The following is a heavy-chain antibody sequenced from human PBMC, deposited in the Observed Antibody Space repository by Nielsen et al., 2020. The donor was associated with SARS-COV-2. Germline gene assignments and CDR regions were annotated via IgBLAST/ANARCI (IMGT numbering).Heavy chain of an antibody. CDR3: ARDQAAAGMWYFDY. CDR2: IYYTGTT. D-gene: IGHD6-13*01. J-gene: IGHJ4*02. Sequence: SETLSLTCTVSGGSISSSSYYWGWIRQPPGKGLEWIGNIYYTGTTYYNPSLKSRVTISVDTSKNQFSLKLSSVTAADTAVYYCARDQAAAGMWYFDYWGQGTQVTVSS. CDR1: GGSISSSSYY. V-gene: IGHV4-39*07.